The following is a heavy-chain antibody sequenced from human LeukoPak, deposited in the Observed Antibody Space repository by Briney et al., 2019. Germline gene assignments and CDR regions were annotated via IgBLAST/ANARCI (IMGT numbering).Heavy chain of an antibody. CDR1: GGTFSSYA. Sequence: GASVKVSCKASGGTFSSYAISWVRQAPGQGLEWMGGIIPIFGTANYAQKFQGRVTITTDESTSTAYMELSSLRSEDTAVYYCARDSSVVGATSRYFDYWAQGTLVTVSS. CDR3: ARDSSVVGATSRYFDY. CDR2: IIPIFGTA. D-gene: IGHD1-26*01. V-gene: IGHV1-69*05. J-gene: IGHJ4*02.